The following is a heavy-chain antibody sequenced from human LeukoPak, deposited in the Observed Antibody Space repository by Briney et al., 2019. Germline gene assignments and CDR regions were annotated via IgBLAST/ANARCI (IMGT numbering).Heavy chain of an antibody. CDR3: ATEIVGYGDVHYFDS. CDR2: FNPEDVET. CDR1: GYTLTEIS. V-gene: IGHV1-24*01. D-gene: IGHD4-17*01. J-gene: IGHJ4*02. Sequence: ASVKVSFKVSGYTLTEISMHWVRQAPGQGLEGMGGFNPEDVETIYARSFQGRLTVTEDTSTDTAYMELSSLRAEDTAMYYCATEIVGYGDVHYFDSWGQGTLVTVSS.